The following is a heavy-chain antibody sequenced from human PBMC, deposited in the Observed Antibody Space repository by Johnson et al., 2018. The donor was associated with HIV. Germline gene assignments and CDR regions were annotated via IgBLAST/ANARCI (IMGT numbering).Heavy chain of an antibody. Sequence: EVHLVESGGGLVQPGRSLRLSCAASGFTFDDYAIHWVRQAPGKGLEWVSGISWNSANIGSAGSVKGRFTISRDNTKNSLYLQMNSLRAEDTAVYYCARDSYSSWGDAFDIWGQGTMVTVSS. CDR2: ISWNSANI. CDR1: GFTFDDYA. V-gene: IGHV3-9*01. D-gene: IGHD6-6*01. J-gene: IGHJ3*02. CDR3: ARDSYSSWGDAFDI.